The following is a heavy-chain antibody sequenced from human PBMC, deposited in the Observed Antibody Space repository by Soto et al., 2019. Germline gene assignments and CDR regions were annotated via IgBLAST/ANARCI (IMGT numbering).Heavy chain of an antibody. CDR1: GLTVSSNY. Sequence: EVQLVESGGGLIQPGGSLRPSCAAPGLTVSSNYMGWVRQAPGKGLEWVPVIYSGVTTNYADSGKGRFTISRDKSKNTLYLQMNSLRAEDTAVYYCARASDGVTNQHYYYYGMDVWGQGTTVTVSS. J-gene: IGHJ6*02. V-gene: IGHV3-53*01. D-gene: IGHD4-4*01. CDR2: IYSGVTT. CDR3: ARASDGVTNQHYYYYGMDV.